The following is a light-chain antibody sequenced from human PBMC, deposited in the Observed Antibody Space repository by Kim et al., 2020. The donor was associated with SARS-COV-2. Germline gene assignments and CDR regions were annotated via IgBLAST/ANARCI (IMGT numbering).Light chain of an antibody. J-gene: IGKJ2*01. CDR2: KAS. V-gene: IGKV1-5*03. Sequence: ATVGDRVTVTCRASQSISSWLAWYQQKPGKAPKLLIYKASSLESGVPSRFSGSGSGTEFTLTISSLQPDDFATYYCQQYNSYPYTFGQGTKLEI. CDR1: QSISSW. CDR3: QQYNSYPYT.